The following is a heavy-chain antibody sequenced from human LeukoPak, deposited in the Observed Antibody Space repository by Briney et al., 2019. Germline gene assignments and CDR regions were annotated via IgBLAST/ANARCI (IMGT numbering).Heavy chain of an antibody. V-gene: IGHV3-30*04. J-gene: IGHJ6*03. CDR2: ISYHGVDK. CDR1: EFIFSSYA. D-gene: IGHD1-26*01. Sequence: GGSLRLSCAASEFIFSSYAMHWVRQAPGKGLEWLAVISYHGVDKFYRASVKGRFTISRDNVENTLFLQLDNLSAEDSGVYFCARAVPTIHYMDVWGKGTMVTVSS. CDR3: ARAVPTIHYMDV.